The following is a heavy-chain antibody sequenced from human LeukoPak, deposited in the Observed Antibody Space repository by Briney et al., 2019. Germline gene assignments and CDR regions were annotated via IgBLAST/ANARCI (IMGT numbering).Heavy chain of an antibody. D-gene: IGHD1-26*01. J-gene: IGHJ4*02. CDR1: GFTFDDYA. V-gene: IGHV3-9*01. Sequence: GGSLRLSCAASGFTFDDYAMHWVRQAPGKGLEWVSGISWNSGSIGYADSVKGRFTISRDNAKNSLYLQMNSLRAEDTAVYYCASSGGSKAIYYFDYWGQGTLVTVSS. CDR3: ASSGGSKAIYYFDY. CDR2: ISWNSGSI.